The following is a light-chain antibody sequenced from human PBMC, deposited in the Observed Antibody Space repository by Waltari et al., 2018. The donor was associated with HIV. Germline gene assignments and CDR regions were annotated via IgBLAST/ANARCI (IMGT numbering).Light chain of an antibody. CDR2: EVT. CDR3: SSYTSSSTYV. CDR1: SSDVGDYKY. V-gene: IGLV2-14*01. J-gene: IGLJ1*01. Sequence: QSALTQPASVSGSPGQSITISCTGTSSDVGDYKYVSWYQQHQGKAPKLMIYEVTYRPSGVSNRFSGSKSGNTASLTISGLQAEDEADYYCSSYTSSSTYVFGTGTKVTVL.